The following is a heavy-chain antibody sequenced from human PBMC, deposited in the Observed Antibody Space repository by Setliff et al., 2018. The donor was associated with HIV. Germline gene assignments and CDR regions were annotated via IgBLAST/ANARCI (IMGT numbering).Heavy chain of an antibody. Sequence: PSETLSLTCAVSSYSISSGYYWGWIRQPPGKGLEWIGNIYHSGSTYYNPSLKSRVTISVDTSKNQFSLKLSSVTAADAAVYYCARVQASGTYPIDYWGQGTLVTVSS. CDR1: SYSISSGYY. V-gene: IGHV4-38-2*01. CDR3: ARVQASGTYPIDY. D-gene: IGHD3-10*01. CDR2: IYHSGST. J-gene: IGHJ4*02.